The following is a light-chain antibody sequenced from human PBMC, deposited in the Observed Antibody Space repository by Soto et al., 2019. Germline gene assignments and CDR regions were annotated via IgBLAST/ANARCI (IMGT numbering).Light chain of an antibody. Sequence: EIVMTQSPDTLSLSPGQRATLSCRTSLSVSVYLDWYQQKPGQAPRVLIYGASSRTTGIPDRFSGSGSGTDFTLTISRLEPEDFAVYYCQQYHNSPLTFGQGTKVDIK. CDR3: QQYHNSPLT. J-gene: IGKJ1*01. CDR1: LSVSVY. V-gene: IGKV3-20*01. CDR2: GAS.